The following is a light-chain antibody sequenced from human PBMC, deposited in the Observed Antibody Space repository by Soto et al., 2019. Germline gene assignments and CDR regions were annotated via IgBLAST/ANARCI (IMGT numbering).Light chain of an antibody. CDR1: SSNVGSYKL. CDR2: EVN. CDR3: QSYDSSLSGSVV. J-gene: IGLJ2*01. V-gene: IGLV2-23*02. Sequence: QSVLTQPASVSGSPGQSITISCTGTSSNVGSYKLVSWYQQHPGKAPKLMIFEVNKRPSGVSNRFSGSKSGNTASLTISGLKVEDEADYFCQSYDSSLSGSVVFGGGTKVTVL.